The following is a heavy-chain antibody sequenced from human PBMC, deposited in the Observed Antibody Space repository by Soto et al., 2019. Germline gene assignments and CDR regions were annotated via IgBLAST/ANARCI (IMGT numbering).Heavy chain of an antibody. CDR2: ISGYNDNT. CDR3: ARDKKDRNSWYYFDS. V-gene: IGHV1-18*01. D-gene: IGHD1-20*01. CDR1: GGTFSSYA. Sequence: ASVKVSCKASGGTFSSYAISWVRQAPGQGLEWMGWISGYNDNTNCAPKFQDRITMTTDTPTSTAYMELRSLRSDDTAVYYCARDKKDRNSWYYFDSWGQGTLVTVSS. J-gene: IGHJ4*02.